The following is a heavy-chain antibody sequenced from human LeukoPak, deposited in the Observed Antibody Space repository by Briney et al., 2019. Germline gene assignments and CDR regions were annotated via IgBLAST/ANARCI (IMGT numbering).Heavy chain of an antibody. Sequence: PGGSLRLSCAASGFTFSSNYMSWVRQAPGKGLEWVSVIYSGGSAYYADSVKGRFTISRDNSKNTLYLQMNSLRAEDTAVYYCASGSSSWFGYYYGMDVWGQGTTVTVSS. V-gene: IGHV3-53*01. CDR3: ASGSSSWFGYYYGMDV. J-gene: IGHJ6*02. CDR2: IYSGGSA. D-gene: IGHD6-13*01. CDR1: GFTFSSNY.